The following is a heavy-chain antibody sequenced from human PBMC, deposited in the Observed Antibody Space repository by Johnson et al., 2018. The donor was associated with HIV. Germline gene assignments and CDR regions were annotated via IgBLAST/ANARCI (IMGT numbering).Heavy chain of an antibody. CDR1: GFTFDDYG. Sequence: VQLVESGGGLVKPGGSLRLSCAASGFTFDDYGMSWVRQAPGKGLEWVSGIKWNGGSTDYADSVKGRFTISRDNAKNSLYLQMNSLRAEDTAVYYCASRSYGYVRHAFDIWGQGTMVTVSS. D-gene: IGHD5-18*01. CDR3: ASRSYGYVRHAFDI. J-gene: IGHJ3*02. CDR2: IKWNGGST. V-gene: IGHV3-20*04.